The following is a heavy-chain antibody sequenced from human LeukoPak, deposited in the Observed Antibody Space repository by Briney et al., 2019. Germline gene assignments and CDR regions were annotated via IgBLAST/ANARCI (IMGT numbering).Heavy chain of an antibody. J-gene: IGHJ6*04. D-gene: IGHD6-13*01. CDR3: ARDTGIAAAGGSYYYYGMDV. V-gene: IGHV1-69*13. CDR1: GGTFSSYA. Sequence: GASVKVSCKASGGTFSSYAISWVRQAPGQGLEWVGGIIPIFGTANYAQKFQGRVTITADESTSTAYMELSSLRSEDTAVYYCARDTGIAAAGGSYYYYGMDVWGKGTTVTVSS. CDR2: IIPIFGTA.